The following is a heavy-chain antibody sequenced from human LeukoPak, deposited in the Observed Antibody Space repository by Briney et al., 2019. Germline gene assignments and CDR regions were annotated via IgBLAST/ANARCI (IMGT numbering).Heavy chain of an antibody. D-gene: IGHD3-22*01. V-gene: IGHV3-30*04. Sequence: GGSLRLSCGVSGFTFSSYAVHWVRQAPGRGLEWVAFISYDGSDKYYADSVKGRFTISRDNAKNSLYLQMNSLRAEDTAVYYCARGLRGIVGAMDVWGQGTTVTVSS. CDR3: ARGLRGIVGAMDV. CDR1: GFTFSSYA. CDR2: ISYDGSDK. J-gene: IGHJ6*02.